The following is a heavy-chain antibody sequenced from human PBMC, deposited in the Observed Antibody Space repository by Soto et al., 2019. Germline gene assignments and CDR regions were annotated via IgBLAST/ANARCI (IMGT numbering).Heavy chain of an antibody. D-gene: IGHD2-15*01. CDR2: TFLTRAT. J-gene: IGHJ6*02. Sequence: QVQLQESGPGLVKSSETLSLICFVSGEALGSGQSYWNWIRQAPGKGLEWIGQTFLTRATKYSALLACRVTMSVDTSKSQISLALTSVTAADSATYFCARGRSDSAGSSCGRRVDVWGQGTTVTVSS. CDR1: GEALGSGQSY. V-gene: IGHV4-61*01. CDR3: ARGRSDSAGSSCGRRVDV.